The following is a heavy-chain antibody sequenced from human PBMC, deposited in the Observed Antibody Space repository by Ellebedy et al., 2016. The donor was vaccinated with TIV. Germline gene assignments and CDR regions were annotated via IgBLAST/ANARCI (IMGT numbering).Heavy chain of an antibody. CDR2: INPSSGGT. D-gene: IGHD6-13*01. V-gene: IGHV1-2*02. J-gene: IGHJ5*02. CDR1: GYTFSGYF. Sequence: ASVKVSXXASGYTFSGYFMHWVRQAPGQGLEWMGWINPSSGGTNYAQKFQGRVTTTRDTSTSTAYMELSRLRSDDTAVYYCAREGKAADGRGGNWFDPWGQGTLVTVSS. CDR3: AREGKAADGRGGNWFDP.